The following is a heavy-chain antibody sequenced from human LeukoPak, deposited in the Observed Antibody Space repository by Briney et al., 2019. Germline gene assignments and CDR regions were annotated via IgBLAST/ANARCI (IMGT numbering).Heavy chain of an antibody. CDR1: GFTFSSYG. Sequence: GGSLRLSCAASGFTFSSYGMHWVRQAPGKGLEWVANIKQDGSEKYYVDSVKGRFTISRDNAKNSLYLQMSSLRAEDTAVYYCARVYYYGMDVWGQGTTVTVSS. CDR3: ARVYYYGMDV. J-gene: IGHJ6*02. CDR2: IKQDGSEK. V-gene: IGHV3-7*01.